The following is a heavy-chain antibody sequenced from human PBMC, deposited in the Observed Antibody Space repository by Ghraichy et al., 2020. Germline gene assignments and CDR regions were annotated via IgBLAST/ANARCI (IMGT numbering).Heavy chain of an antibody. CDR1: GGSFSGYY. Sequence: SETLSLTCAVYGGSFSGYYWSWIRQPPGKGLEWIGEINHSGSTNYNPSLKRRVTISVDTSKNQFSLKLSSVTAADTAVYYCARGSSSWYNWFDPWGQGTLVTVSS. D-gene: IGHD6-13*01. CDR3: ARGSSSWYNWFDP. CDR2: INHSGST. J-gene: IGHJ5*02. V-gene: IGHV4-34*01.